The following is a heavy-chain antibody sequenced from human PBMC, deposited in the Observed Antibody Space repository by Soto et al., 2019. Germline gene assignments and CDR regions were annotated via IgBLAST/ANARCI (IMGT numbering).Heavy chain of an antibody. V-gene: IGHV4-34*01. Sequence: PLETLSLTCAVYGGSFSGYYWSWIRQPPGKGLEWIGEINHSGSTNYNPSLKSRVTISVDTSKNQFSLKLSSVTAAVTAVYYCARMGSGYYIAYWGQGTLVTVSS. CDR3: ARMGSGYYIAY. CDR1: GGSFSGYY. D-gene: IGHD3-3*01. CDR2: INHSGST. J-gene: IGHJ4*02.